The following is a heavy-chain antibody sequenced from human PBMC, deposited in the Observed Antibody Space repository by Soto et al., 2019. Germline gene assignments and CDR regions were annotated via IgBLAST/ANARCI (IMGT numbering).Heavy chain of an antibody. CDR1: GFTFSSYG. CDR3: AKVCRYCSGGSSRAYYYYYGMVV. V-gene: IGHV3-30*18. J-gene: IGHJ6*02. CDR2: ISYDGSNK. D-gene: IGHD2-15*01. Sequence: GGSLRLSCAASGFTFSSYGMHWVRQAPGKGLEWVAVISYDGSNKYYADSVKGRFTISRDNSKNTLYLQMNSLRAEDTAVYYCAKVCRYCSGGSSRAYYYYYGMVVWGQGTTVTVSS.